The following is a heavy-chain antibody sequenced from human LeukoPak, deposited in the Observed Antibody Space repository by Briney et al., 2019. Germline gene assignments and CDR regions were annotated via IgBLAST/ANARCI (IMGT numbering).Heavy chain of an antibody. CDR2: IYYSGST. D-gene: IGHD1-1*01. V-gene: IGHV4-39*01. Sequence: TSESLSLTCTVSGGSISSSSYYWGWIRQPPGKGLEWIGSIYYSGSTYYNPSLKSRVTISVYTSKNQFSLKLSSVTAADTAVYYCARRRPLGWFDPWGQGTLVTVSS. CDR1: GGSISSSSYY. J-gene: IGHJ5*02. CDR3: ARRRPLGWFDP.